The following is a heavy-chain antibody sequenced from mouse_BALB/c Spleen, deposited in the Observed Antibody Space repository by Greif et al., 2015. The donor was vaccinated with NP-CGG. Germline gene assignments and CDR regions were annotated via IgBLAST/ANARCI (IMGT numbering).Heavy chain of an antibody. V-gene: IGHV14-3*02. Sequence: VQLKQSGAEVVKPGASVKLSCTASGFNIKDTYMTWVKQRPEQGLEWIGRIVPANDNTKYDPKFQGKATITADTSSNTAYLQLSSLASEDTAVYYCATYYYGSSGFAYWGQGTLVTVSA. J-gene: IGHJ3*01. CDR2: IVPANDNT. CDR1: GFNIKDTY. CDR3: ATYYYGSSGFAY. D-gene: IGHD1-1*01.